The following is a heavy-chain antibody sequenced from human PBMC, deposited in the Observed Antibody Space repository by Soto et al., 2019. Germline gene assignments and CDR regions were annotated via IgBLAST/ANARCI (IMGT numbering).Heavy chain of an antibody. Sequence: GGSMILSCAAAGFTFSSYGMHWVRQAPGKGLEWVAVISYDGSNKYYADSVKGRFTISRDNSKNTLYLQMNSLRAEDTAVYYCAKDSGNWNYRDYYYYGMDVWGQGTTVTVSS. V-gene: IGHV3-30*18. CDR2: ISYDGSNK. CDR1: GFTFSSYG. D-gene: IGHD1-7*01. J-gene: IGHJ6*02. CDR3: AKDSGNWNYRDYYYYGMDV.